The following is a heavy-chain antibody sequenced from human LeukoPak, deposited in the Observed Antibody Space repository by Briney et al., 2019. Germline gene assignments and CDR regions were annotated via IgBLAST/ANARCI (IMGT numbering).Heavy chain of an antibody. J-gene: IGHJ4*02. CDR2: IYSGGST. V-gene: IGHV3-53*01. CDR1: GFAVSSNY. CDR3: ARGRYSSGWYYFDY. D-gene: IGHD6-19*01. Sequence: GGSLRLSCAASGFAVSSNYMSWVRQAPGKGLEWVSVIYSGGSTCYADSVKGRFTISRDNSRNTLYLQMNSLRAEDTAVYYCARGRYSSGWYYFDYWGQGTLVTVSS.